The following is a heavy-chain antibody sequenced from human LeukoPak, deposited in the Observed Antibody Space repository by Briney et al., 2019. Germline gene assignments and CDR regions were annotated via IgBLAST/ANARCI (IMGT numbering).Heavy chain of an antibody. CDR1: GYSFTSYW. Sequence: GESLKISCKGSGYSFTSYWIGWVRQMPGKGLEWMGIIYPGDSDTRYSPSFQGQVTTSADKSISTAYLQWSSLKASDTAMYYCARLPGEQQLVHSVYYYYYGMDVWGQGTTVTVSS. J-gene: IGHJ6*02. CDR3: ARLPGEQQLVHSVYYYYYGMDV. D-gene: IGHD6-13*01. CDR2: IYPGDSDT. V-gene: IGHV5-51*01.